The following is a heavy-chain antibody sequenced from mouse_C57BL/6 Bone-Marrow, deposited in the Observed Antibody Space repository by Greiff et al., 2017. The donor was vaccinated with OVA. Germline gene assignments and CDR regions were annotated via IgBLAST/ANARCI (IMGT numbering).Heavy chain of an antibody. CDR1: GYTFTSYW. D-gene: IGHD2-3*01. V-gene: IGHV1-55*01. J-gene: IGHJ2*01. CDR3: ARRWLDY. Sequence: QVQLQQPGAELVKPGASVKMSCKASGYTFTSYWITWVKQRPGQGLEWIGDIYPGSGSTNYNEKFKSKATLTVATYSSTADMQRSSLTSEDSAVYYCARRWLDYWGQGTTLTVSS. CDR2: IYPGSGST.